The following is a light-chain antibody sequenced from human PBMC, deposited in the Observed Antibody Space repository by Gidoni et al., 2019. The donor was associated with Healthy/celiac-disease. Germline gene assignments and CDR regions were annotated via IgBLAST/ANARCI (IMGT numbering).Light chain of an antibody. CDR1: QSVSSSY. J-gene: IGKJ1*01. Sequence: EIVLTQSPGTLSLSPGARATLSCRASQSVSSSYLAWYQQKPGQAPRLLIYVASSRATGIPDRFSGSGSGTDFTLTISRLEPEDFAVYYCQQYGSSLQTFGQGTKVEIK. CDR2: VAS. CDR3: QQYGSSLQT. V-gene: IGKV3-20*01.